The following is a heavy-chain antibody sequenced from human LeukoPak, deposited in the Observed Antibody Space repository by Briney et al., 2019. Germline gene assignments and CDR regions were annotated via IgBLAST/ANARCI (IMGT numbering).Heavy chain of an antibody. V-gene: IGHV3-30*02. Sequence: PGGPLRLSCAASGFTFSSYGIHWVRQAPGKGLEWVAFIRYDGGNKYYADSVKGRFIMSRDNSKNTLYLQMNSLRAEDTAVYYCAKEDDHFGSGFDYWGQGTLVTVSS. D-gene: IGHD3-10*01. CDR1: GFTFSSYG. CDR3: AKEDDHFGSGFDY. J-gene: IGHJ4*02. CDR2: IRYDGGNK.